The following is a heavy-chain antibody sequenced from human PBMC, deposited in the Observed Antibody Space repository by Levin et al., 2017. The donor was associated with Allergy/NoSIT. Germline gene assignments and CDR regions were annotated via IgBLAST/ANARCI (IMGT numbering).Heavy chain of an antibody. Sequence: GGSLRLSCAASGFTVSSNYMSWVRQAPGKGLEWVSVIYSGGSTYYADSVKGRFTISRDNSKNTLYLQMNSLRAEDTAVYYCARDKPAAGGYYGMDVWGQGTTVTVSS. CDR2: IYSGGST. CDR1: GFTVSSNY. J-gene: IGHJ6*02. V-gene: IGHV3-53*01. CDR3: ARDKPAAGGYYGMDV. D-gene: IGHD6-13*01.